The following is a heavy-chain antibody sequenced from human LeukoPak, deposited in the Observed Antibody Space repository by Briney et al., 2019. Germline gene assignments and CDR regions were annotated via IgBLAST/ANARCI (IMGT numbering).Heavy chain of an antibody. CDR2: ISGSGGST. CDR3: AKGSGGYSGSYYFDY. V-gene: IGHV3-23*01. CDR1: GFTFSSYA. D-gene: IGHD1-26*01. J-gene: IGHJ4*02. Sequence: PGGSLRLSCAASGFTFSSYAMSWVRQAPGKGLEWVSAISGSGGSTYYADSVKGRFTIPRDNSKNTLYPQMNSLRAEDTAVYYCAKGSGGYSGSYYFDYWGQGTLVTVSS.